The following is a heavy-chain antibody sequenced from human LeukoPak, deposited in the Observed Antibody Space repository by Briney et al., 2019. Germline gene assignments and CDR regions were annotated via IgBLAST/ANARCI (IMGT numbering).Heavy chain of an antibody. CDR1: GGSISSGSHY. V-gene: IGHV4-61*02. Sequence: SQTLSLTCTVSGGSISSGSHYWSWIRQPAGKGLEWIGRIYTSGSTNYNSSLKSRVTISVDTSKNQFSLKLSSVTAADTAVYYCARGNSYCSSTSCYYNWFDPWGQGTLVTVSS. D-gene: IGHD2-2*01. J-gene: IGHJ5*02. CDR3: ARGNSYCSSTSCYYNWFDP. CDR2: IYTSGST.